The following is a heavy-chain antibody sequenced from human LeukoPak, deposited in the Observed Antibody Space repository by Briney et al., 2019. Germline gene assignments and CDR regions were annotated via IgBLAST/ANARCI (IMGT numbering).Heavy chain of an antibody. D-gene: IGHD3-10*02. CDR2: IYYSGST. V-gene: IGHV4-61*01. CDR3: ARAVPFDY. J-gene: IGHJ4*02. CDR1: GVSVSSGSYY. Sequence: SETLSFTCTVSGVSVSSGSYYWSWIRQPPGKGLEWIGYIYYSGSTNYNPSLKSRVTISVDTSKNQFSLKLSSVTAADTAVYYCARAVPFDYWGQGTLVTVSS.